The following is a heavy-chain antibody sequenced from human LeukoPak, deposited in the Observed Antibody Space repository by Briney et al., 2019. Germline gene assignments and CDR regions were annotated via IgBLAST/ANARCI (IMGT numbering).Heavy chain of an antibody. V-gene: IGHV3-30-3*01. J-gene: IGHJ4*02. CDR1: GFTFSSYA. D-gene: IGHD6-13*01. CDR3: AKDERYSSSPPDY. Sequence: PGGSLRLSCAASGFTFSSYAMHWVRQAPGKGLEWVAVISYDGSNKYYADSVKGRFTISRDNSKNTLYLQMNSLRGEDTAVYYCAKDERYSSSPPDYWGQGTLVTVSS. CDR2: ISYDGSNK.